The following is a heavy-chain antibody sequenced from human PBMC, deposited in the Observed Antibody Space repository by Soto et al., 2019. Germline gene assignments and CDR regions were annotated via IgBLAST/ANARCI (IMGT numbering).Heavy chain of an antibody. Sequence: SGPTLVNPTQTLTLTCTFSGFSLSTGGMCVNWIRQPPGKALEWLARIDWEDDKYYTTSLKTRLTISKDTSKNQVVLRMTNMDPVDTATYYCARAYYYGSGRGLDIWGQGTMLTVSS. V-gene: IGHV2-70*11. CDR1: GFSLSTGGMC. J-gene: IGHJ3*02. D-gene: IGHD3-10*01. CDR2: IDWEDDK. CDR3: ARAYYYGSGRGLDI.